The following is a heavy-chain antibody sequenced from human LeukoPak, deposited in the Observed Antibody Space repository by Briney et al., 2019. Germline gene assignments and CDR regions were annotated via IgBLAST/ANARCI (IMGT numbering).Heavy chain of an antibody. CDR1: GFTVSSNY. J-gene: IGHJ4*02. D-gene: IGHD3-10*01. CDR3: ARAVGSGSYYRDY. Sequence: GGSLRLSCAASGFTVSSNYMSWVRQAPGKGLEWVSVIYSGGSTYYADSVKGRFTISRDNSKSTLYLQMNSLRAEDTAVYYCARAVGSGSYYRDYWGQGTLVTVSS. V-gene: IGHV3-66*01. CDR2: IYSGGST.